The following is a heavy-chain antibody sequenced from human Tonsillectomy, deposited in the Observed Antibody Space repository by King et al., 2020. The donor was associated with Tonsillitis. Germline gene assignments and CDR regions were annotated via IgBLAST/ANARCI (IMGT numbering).Heavy chain of an antibody. D-gene: IGHD3-9*01. J-gene: IGHJ6*02. CDR2: MSPNNGHT. Sequence: VQLVESGAEVKKPGASVKVSCTASGYTFTTYDIYWVRQATGQGLEWMGWMSPNNGHTASTQKFQGRVTMTRNNSISTAYMELSSLRSEDTAVYYCARGGYDILSSYFYFAMDVWGQGTTVTVSS. V-gene: IGHV1-8*01. CDR1: GYTFTTYD. CDR3: ARGGYDILSSYFYFAMDV.